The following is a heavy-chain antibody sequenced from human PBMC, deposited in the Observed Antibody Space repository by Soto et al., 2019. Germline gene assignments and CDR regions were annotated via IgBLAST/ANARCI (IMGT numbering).Heavy chain of an antibody. V-gene: IGHV3-30*18. CDR1: GFTFSSYG. D-gene: IGHD3-22*01. J-gene: IGHJ4*02. Sequence: PGGSLRLSCAASGFTFSSYGMHWVRQAPGKGLEWVAVISYDGSNKYYADSAKGRFTISRDNSKNTLYLQMNSLRAEDTAVYYCAKSVRYYDSSGALDYWGQGTLVTVSS. CDR3: AKSVRYYDSSGALDY. CDR2: ISYDGSNK.